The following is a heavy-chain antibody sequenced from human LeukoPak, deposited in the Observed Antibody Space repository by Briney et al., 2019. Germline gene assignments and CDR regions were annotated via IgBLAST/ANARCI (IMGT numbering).Heavy chain of an antibody. CDR2: TSSSSSYI. Sequence: KAGGSLRLSCAASGFTFSSYSMNWVRQAPGKGLEWVSSTSSSSSYIYYADSVKGRFTISRDNAKNSLYLQMNSLRAEDTAVYYCARDAGGIIAASDYWGQGTLVTVSS. CDR3: ARDAGGIIAASDY. CDR1: GFTFSSYS. J-gene: IGHJ4*02. D-gene: IGHD6-25*01. V-gene: IGHV3-21*01.